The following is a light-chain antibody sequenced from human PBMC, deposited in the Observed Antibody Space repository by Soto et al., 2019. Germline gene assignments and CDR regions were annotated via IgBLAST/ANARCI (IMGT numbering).Light chain of an antibody. CDR1: QSLRSD. J-gene: IGKJ5*01. Sequence: EIVITQSPATLSVSPGERSTLSCRASQSLRSDLDWYQQKPDESPRLLLYGASTRATGIPARFSGSGSGTEFTLPISSLQYEEFSVYYCQQYNDWPPITFGQGTRLEIK. V-gene: IGKV3-15*01. CDR3: QQYNDWPPIT. CDR2: GAS.